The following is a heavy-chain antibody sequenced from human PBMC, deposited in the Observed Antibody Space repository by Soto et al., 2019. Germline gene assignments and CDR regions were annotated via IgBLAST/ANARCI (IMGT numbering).Heavy chain of an antibody. J-gene: IGHJ6*02. Sequence: SETLSLTCAVYGGSFSGYYWTWVRQPPGKGLEWIGEINHRGSTKYTPSLTSRVTISVDTSQNQFSLKLTSLTAADTAVYYCARNYLSRDYGSVMRYLGLDVWGQGTTVTVSS. V-gene: IGHV4-34*01. CDR3: ARNYLSRDYGSVMRYLGLDV. CDR1: GGSFSGYY. D-gene: IGHD3-10*01. CDR2: INHRGST.